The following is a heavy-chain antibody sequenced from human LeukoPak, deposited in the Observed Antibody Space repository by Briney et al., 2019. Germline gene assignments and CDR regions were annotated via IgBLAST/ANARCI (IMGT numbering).Heavy chain of an antibody. V-gene: IGHV4-30-2*01. J-gene: IGHJ6*02. CDR3: ARDAGHQLSRRNYYAMDV. Sequence: TLSLTCTVSGGSIASGGFHWSWIRQPPGGGLEWIGYIYSTGTTYYSPSLKSRVTISVDISKNQFSLKVSPVTAADTAVYYCARDAGHQLSRRNYYAMDVWGQGTTVTVSS. CDR1: GGSIASGGFH. CDR2: IYSTGTT. D-gene: IGHD2-2*01.